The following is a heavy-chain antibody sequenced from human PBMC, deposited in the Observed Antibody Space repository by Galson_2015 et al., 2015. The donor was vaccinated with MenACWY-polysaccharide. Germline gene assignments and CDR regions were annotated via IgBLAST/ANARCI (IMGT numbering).Heavy chain of an antibody. D-gene: IGHD2-21*02. CDR2: INTDGSST. J-gene: IGHJ3*01. CDR1: GFTFSSYW. CDR3: ARDPHCGAGCSIHDAFDV. Sequence: SLRLSCAASGFTFSSYWMHWVRQAPGEGLVWVSRINTDGSSTSYADSVKGRFTVSRDNAKSTVYLQMNSLRAEDTAVYYCARDPHCGAGCSIHDAFDVWGQGTEVTVSS. V-gene: IGHV3-74*01.